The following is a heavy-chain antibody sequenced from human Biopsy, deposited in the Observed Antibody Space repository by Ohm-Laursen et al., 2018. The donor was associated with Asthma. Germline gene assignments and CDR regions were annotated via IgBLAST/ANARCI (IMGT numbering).Heavy chain of an antibody. Sequence: ASVKASCKASGYTFINFAIHWVRQAPGQRLECIGWVNTGNGDTKYSQKFQGRVTITRDTSASTAYMELRSLRSEDTATYYCARTYYDFLTGQVKDVFGVWGQGTMVTVSS. D-gene: IGHD3-9*01. J-gene: IGHJ3*01. CDR1: GYTFINFA. CDR2: VNTGNGDT. CDR3: ARTYYDFLTGQVKDVFGV. V-gene: IGHV1-3*04.